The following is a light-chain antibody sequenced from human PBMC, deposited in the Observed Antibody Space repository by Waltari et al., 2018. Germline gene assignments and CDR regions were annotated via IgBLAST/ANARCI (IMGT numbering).Light chain of an antibody. CDR2: GAS. CDR3: QKYDRLPAT. J-gene: IGKJ1*01. Sequence: EIVLTQSPGTLSLSPGERATLSCRASQSVNKFLAWYQQKPGQAPRLLIYGASTRATGIPDRFSGSGSGTDFSLTISRLEPEDFAVYYCQKYDRLPATFGQGTKVEIK. CDR1: QSVNKF. V-gene: IGKV3-20*01.